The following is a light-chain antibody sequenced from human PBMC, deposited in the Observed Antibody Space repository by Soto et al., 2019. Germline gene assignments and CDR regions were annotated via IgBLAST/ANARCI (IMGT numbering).Light chain of an antibody. V-gene: IGKV3-11*01. J-gene: IGKJ5*01. Sequence: EIVLTQSPATLSLSPGERATLSCRASQSVSSYLAWYQQKPGQAPRLLIYEASNRATGIPARFSGSGSGTDFTLTISSLEPEDFAVYYCQQRSNWPPITSGQGTRLEIK. CDR1: QSVSSY. CDR2: EAS. CDR3: QQRSNWPPIT.